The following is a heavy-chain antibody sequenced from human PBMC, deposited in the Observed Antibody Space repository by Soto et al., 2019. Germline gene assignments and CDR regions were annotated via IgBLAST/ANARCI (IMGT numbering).Heavy chain of an antibody. J-gene: IGHJ5*02. CDR2: IYHSWTF. CDR3: ARTQFYARSGNYRNLMCDP. CDR1: GGSVDSVGYT. V-gene: IGHV4-30-2*01. D-gene: IGHD3-10*01. Sequence: SETLSLTYAISGGSVDSVGYTWSWVRQPPGGGLEWIGYIYHSWTFLYNPSLKTRLTVSLVMSKNQVSLTLNSMPGADTAVYYCARTQFYARSGNYRNLMCDPWGQGIQVTVS.